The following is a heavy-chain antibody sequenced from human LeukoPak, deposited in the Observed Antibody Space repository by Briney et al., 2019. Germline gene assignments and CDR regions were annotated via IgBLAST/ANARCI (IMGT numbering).Heavy chain of an antibody. CDR2: IYTGGNT. CDR3: ARRVWGSNRYTDC. D-gene: IGHD3-16*02. J-gene: IGHJ4*02. Sequence: PGGSLRLSCAASGFTVSTNYMSWVRQAPGKGLEWVSIIYTGGNTYYADSVKGRFTISRDNSKNTLYLQMNSLRAEDTAVYHCARRVWGSNRYTDCSGQGTLVTVSS. V-gene: IGHV3-53*01. CDR1: GFTVSTNY.